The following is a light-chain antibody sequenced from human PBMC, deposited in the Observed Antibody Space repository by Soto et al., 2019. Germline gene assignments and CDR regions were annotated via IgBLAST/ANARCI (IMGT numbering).Light chain of an antibody. CDR3: QHFGNSLWT. CDR2: GAS. J-gene: IGKJ1*01. CDR1: QSVSSSY. Sequence: EIVLTQSPGTLSLSPGERATLSCRASQSVSSSYLAWYQQKSGQAPRLPIYGASSRAIHTPDRFSGSGSGTDFTLTISGLEPEDFAVYYCQHFGNSLWTFGQGTKVDIK. V-gene: IGKV3-20*01.